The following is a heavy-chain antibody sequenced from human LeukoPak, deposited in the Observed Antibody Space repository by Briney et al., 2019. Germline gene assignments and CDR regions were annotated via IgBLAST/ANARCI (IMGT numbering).Heavy chain of an antibody. V-gene: IGHV3-21*01. D-gene: IGHD6-13*01. Sequence: GGSLRLSCAASGFTFSSYSMNWVRQAPGKGLEWVSSISSSSSYIYYADSVKGRFTISRDNAKNSLYLQMNSLRAEDTAVYYCASGYSSSWYGLNVVFDIWGQGTMVTVSS. CDR2: ISSSSSYI. CDR1: GFTFSSYS. J-gene: IGHJ3*02. CDR3: ASGYSSSWYGLNVVFDI.